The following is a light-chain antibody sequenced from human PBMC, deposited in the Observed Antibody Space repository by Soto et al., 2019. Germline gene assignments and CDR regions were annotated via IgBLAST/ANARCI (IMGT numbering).Light chain of an antibody. CDR2: TTS. CDR3: LQEYNYPRT. V-gene: IGKV1-6*01. Sequence: AIPMTQSPSSLSASIGDRVTITCRASQDIRNELNWYQQKPGKAPKLLIYTTSSLQSGVPLRFRGSGSGTYFTLTISSLQPEDFATYYCLQEYNYPRTFGQGTKVEIK. CDR1: QDIRNE. J-gene: IGKJ1*01.